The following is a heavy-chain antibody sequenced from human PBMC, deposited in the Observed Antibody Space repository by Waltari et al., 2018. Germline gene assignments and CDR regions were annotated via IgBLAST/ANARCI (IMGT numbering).Heavy chain of an antibody. CDR2: VCYDGES. J-gene: IGHJ4*02. V-gene: IGHV4-31*03. D-gene: IGHD6-19*01. CDR1: GASLTTGGFF. Sequence: QVHLQESAPGLVKPSETLSLTCTVAGASLTTGGFFWGWVRQRPGKCLEWIGYVCYDGESFYSPSLTSRIVISLDKTKNQFSLNLGSVTAADTATYFCVRATAGAASPFDYWGKGTLVTVSS. CDR3: VRATAGAASPFDY.